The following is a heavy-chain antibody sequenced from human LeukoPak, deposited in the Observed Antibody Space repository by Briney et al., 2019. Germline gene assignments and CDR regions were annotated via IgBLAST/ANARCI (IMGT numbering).Heavy chain of an antibody. CDR2: IYYSGST. V-gene: IGHV4-39*07. J-gene: IGHJ4*02. D-gene: IGHD3-22*01. CDR1: GGSISSSSYY. Sequence: SETLSLTCTVSGGSISSSSYYWGWIRQPPGKGLEWIGSIYYSGSTYHNPSLKSRVTISVDTSKNQFSLKLSSVTAADTAVYYCAREERGSYYYDSSGYYYWWGQGTLVTVSS. CDR3: AREERGSYYYDSSGYYYW.